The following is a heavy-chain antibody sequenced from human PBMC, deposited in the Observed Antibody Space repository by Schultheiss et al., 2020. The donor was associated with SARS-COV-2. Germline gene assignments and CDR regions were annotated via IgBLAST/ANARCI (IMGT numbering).Heavy chain of an antibody. CDR1: GFTFSSYA. Sequence: GSLRLSCAASGFTFSSYAMSWVCQAPGKGLEWVSAISGSGGSTYYADSVKGRFTISRDNSKNTLYLQMNSLRAEDTAVYYCAKVPVAGSRYYFDYWGQGTPVTVSS. V-gene: IGHV3-23*01. CDR3: AKVPVAGSRYYFDY. D-gene: IGHD6-19*01. J-gene: IGHJ4*02. CDR2: ISGSGGST.